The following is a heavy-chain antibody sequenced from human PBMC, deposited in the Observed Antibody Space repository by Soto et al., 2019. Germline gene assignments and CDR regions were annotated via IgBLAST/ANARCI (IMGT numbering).Heavy chain of an antibody. CDR3: AREITGNTTVDY. J-gene: IGHJ4*02. Sequence: GGSLRLSCVASGFTFTRYEFNWVRQAPGKGLEWISFISRGGDTTYIADSVEGRFTISRDNAENSLYLQMSSLKAEDTAVYYCAREITGNTTVDYWGQGTQVTVSS. CDR2: ISRGGDTT. V-gene: IGHV3-48*03. CDR1: GFTFTRYE. D-gene: IGHD1-1*01.